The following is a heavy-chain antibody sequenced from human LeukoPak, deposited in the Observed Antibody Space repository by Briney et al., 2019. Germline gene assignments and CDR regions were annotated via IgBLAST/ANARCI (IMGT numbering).Heavy chain of an antibody. V-gene: IGHV1-2*02. J-gene: IGHJ4*02. CDR1: GYTFTGYY. Sequence: GASVKVSCKASGYTFTGYYMHWVRQAPGQGLEWMGWINPNRGGTNYAQKFQGRVTMTRDTSISTAYMELSRLRSDDTAAYYCARGSDDFWSGYSPSYWGQGTLVTVSS. CDR3: ARGSDDFWSGYSPSY. CDR2: INPNRGGT. D-gene: IGHD3-3*01.